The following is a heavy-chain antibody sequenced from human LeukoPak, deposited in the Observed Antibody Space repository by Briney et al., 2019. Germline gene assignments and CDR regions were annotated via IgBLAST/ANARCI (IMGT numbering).Heavy chain of an antibody. D-gene: IGHD6-13*01. V-gene: IGHV5-51*01. Sequence: GESLKISCKGSGYSFTSYWIGWVRQMPGKGLEWMGNIYPGDSDTRYSPSFQGQVTISADKSISTAYLQWSSLKASDTAMYYCARTAVSIAAAGKPEYFQHWGQGTLVTVSS. CDR3: ARTAVSIAAAGKPEYFQH. J-gene: IGHJ1*01. CDR1: GYSFTSYW. CDR2: IYPGDSDT.